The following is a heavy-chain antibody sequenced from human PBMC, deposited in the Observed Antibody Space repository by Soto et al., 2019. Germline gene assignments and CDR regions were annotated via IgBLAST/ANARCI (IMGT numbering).Heavy chain of an antibody. CDR2: IYYSGST. CDR3: ARLKLGLRVGGQYFQR. V-gene: IGHV4-39*01. J-gene: IGHJ1*01. Sequence: QLQLQESGPGLLKPSETLSLTCSVSGGSISSSSYYWGWIRQPPGKGLEWIGNIYYSGSTYYNPSLESRVTISIDTSKRQFSLKLTSVTAADTAVYYCARLKLGLRVGGQYFQRWGQGTLVTVSS. CDR1: GGSISSSSYY. D-gene: IGHD5-12*01.